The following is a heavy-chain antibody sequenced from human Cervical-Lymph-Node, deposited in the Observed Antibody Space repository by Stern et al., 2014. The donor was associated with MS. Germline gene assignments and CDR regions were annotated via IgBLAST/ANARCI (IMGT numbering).Heavy chain of an antibody. CDR3: VRDQGDYGSGSDQSWFDP. D-gene: IGHD3-10*01. V-gene: IGHV1-69*06. J-gene: IGHJ5*02. CDR2: IIPVLGPT. CDR1: GDTFSHSA. Sequence: VQLVESGAEVTKPGSSVKVSCKASGDTFSHSALSWVRQAPEQGLEWMGGIIPVLGPTSYANKFQGRFTITADTSTNHASMKLSSLRSEDTAVYFCVRDQGDYGSGSDQSWFDPWGQGTLVIVSS.